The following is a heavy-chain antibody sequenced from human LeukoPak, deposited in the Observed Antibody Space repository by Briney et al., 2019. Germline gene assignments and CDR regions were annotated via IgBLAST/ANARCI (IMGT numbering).Heavy chain of an antibody. CDR1: GFTFSSYS. D-gene: IGHD3-16*01. J-gene: IGHJ4*02. CDR2: ISSSSSTI. V-gene: IGHV3-48*04. CDR3: ARDFGNY. Sequence: GGSLRLSCAASGFTFSSYSMNWVRQAPGKGLEWVSYISSSSSTIYYADSVKGRFTISRDNAKNTLFLQMNTLRPEDTAVYYCARDFGNYWGQGTLVTVSS.